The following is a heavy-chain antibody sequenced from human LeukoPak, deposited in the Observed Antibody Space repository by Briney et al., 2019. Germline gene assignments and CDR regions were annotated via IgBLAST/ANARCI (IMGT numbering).Heavy chain of an antibody. Sequence: GGALKLLWSASGIHLSSLYQNWGRQASGEGPEWVSYISSSSSTIYYADSVKGRFTISRDNAKNSLYLQMNSLRAEDTAVYYCARFTRGFDPWGKGTLVTVSS. J-gene: IGHJ5*02. CDR1: GIHLSSLY. CDR2: ISSSSSTI. V-gene: IGHV3-48*01. CDR3: ARFTRGFDP.